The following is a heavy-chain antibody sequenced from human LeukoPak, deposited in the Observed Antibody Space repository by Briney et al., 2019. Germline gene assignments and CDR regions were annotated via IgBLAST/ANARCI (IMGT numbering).Heavy chain of an antibody. D-gene: IGHD1-26*01. Sequence: SETLSLTCVIYDGSFSGYYWSWIRQPPGKGLEWIGSIYYSGSIYYNPSLKSRVTISVDTSKNQLSLKLRSVTAADTAVYYCARERREQLLPPYTRLVTYFDYWGQGTLVTVSS. CDR1: DGSFSGYY. J-gene: IGHJ4*02. CDR2: IYYSGSI. CDR3: ARERREQLLPPYTRLVTYFDY. V-gene: IGHV4-34*01.